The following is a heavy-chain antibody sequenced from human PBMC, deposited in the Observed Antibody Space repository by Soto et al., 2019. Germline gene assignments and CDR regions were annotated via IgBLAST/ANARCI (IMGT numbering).Heavy chain of an antibody. Sequence: PGGSLRLSCAVSGSTFSSYSMNWVRQAPGKGLEWVSYISSSSSTIYYADSVKGRFTISRDNAKNSLYLQMNSLRDEDTAVYYCARGSVYYDSSGYSYFDYWGQGTLVTVSS. V-gene: IGHV3-48*02. J-gene: IGHJ4*02. CDR2: ISSSSSTI. CDR1: GSTFSSYS. D-gene: IGHD3-22*01. CDR3: ARGSVYYDSSGYSYFDY.